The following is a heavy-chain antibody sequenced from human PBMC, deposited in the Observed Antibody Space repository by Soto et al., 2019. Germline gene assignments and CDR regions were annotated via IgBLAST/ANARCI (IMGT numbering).Heavy chain of an antibody. D-gene: IGHD6-19*01. CDR1: GFTFAGYGT. J-gene: IGHJ4*02. CDR3: GKDRGGLAGGWDYFDY. CDR2: ISGSGGST. V-gene: IGHV3-23*01. Sequence: PGGFLRLSCAASGFTFAGYGTMSRVRHAPWKGLELVSSISGSGGSTYYADSVKGRFNISRGHSNNTLYLQMNALSAEDTAFYNFGKDRGGLAGGWDYFDYAGQRSMVTVSS.